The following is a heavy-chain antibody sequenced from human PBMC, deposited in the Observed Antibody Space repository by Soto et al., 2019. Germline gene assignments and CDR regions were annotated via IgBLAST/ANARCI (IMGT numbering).Heavy chain of an antibody. CDR1: GYTFTSYG. V-gene: IGHV1-18*01. Sequence: QVQLVQSGAEVKKPGASVKVSCKASGYTFTSYGVNWVRQAPGQGLEWMGWISAYNDNTNYAQKFQGRVTMTTDTTTSTAYMELRSLRSDDTAVYYCASLEMATVVFHYWGQGTLVTVSS. CDR3: ASLEMATVVFHY. D-gene: IGHD4-4*01. CDR2: ISAYNDNT. J-gene: IGHJ4*02.